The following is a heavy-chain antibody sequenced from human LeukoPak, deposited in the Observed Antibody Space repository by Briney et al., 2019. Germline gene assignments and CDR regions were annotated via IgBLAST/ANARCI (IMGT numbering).Heavy chain of an antibody. D-gene: IGHD3-3*01. CDR1: GFSFTDYG. J-gene: IGHJ5*02. V-gene: IGHV1-69*05. CDR2: IIPIFGTA. Sequence: SVKVSCKASGFSFTDYGISWVRQAPGEGLEWMGGIIPIFGTANYAQKFQGRVTITTDESTSTAYMELSSLRSEDTAVYYCARDGEITIFGVVTPNWFDPWGQGTLVTVSS. CDR3: ARDGEITIFGVVTPNWFDP.